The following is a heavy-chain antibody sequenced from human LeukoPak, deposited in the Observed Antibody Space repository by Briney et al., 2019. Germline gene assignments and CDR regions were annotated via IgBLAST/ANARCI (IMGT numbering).Heavy chain of an antibody. CDR1: GGSISSYY. CDR3: ARLETIFGVALDY. J-gene: IGHJ4*02. CDR2: IYYSGST. V-gene: IGHV4-59*08. D-gene: IGHD3-3*01. Sequence: SETLSLTCTVSGGSISSYYWSWIRQPPGKGLEWIGYIYYSGSTYYNPSLKSRVTISVDTSKNQFSLKLSSVTAADTAVYYCARLETIFGVALDYWGQGTLVTVSS.